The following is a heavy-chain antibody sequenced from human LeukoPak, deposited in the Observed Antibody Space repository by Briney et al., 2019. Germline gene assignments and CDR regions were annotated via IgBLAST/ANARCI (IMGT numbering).Heavy chain of an antibody. J-gene: IGHJ4*02. V-gene: IGHV1-2*02. Sequence: GASVKVSCKASGYTFTGYYMHWVRQAPGQGREWMGWINPNSGGTNYAQKFHGRVTMTRDTSISTAYMELSRLRSDDTAVYYCARSEDFGLQIDYWGQGTLVTVSS. CDR1: GYTFTGYY. CDR2: INPNSGGT. CDR3: ARSEDFGLQIDY. D-gene: IGHD3/OR15-3a*01.